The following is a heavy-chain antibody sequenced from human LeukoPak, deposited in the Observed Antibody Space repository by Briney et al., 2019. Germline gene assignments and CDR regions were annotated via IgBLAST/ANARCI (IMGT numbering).Heavy chain of an antibody. CDR1: GGSFSGYH. CDR2: INHRGST. J-gene: IGHJ4*02. D-gene: IGHD3-10*01. V-gene: IGHV4-34*01. CDR3: ARAPLVNYPSGSHADYFDH. Sequence: SETLSLTCAVYGGSFSGYHWSWIRQPPGKGLEWIGEINHRGSTNYNPSLKSRVTMSVDTYRSQFSLRLSSVTAADTAVYYCARAPLVNYPSGSHADYFDHWGQGILVTVSS.